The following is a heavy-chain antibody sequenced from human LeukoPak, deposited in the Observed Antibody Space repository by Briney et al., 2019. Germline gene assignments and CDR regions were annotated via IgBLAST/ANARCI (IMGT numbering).Heavy chain of an antibody. J-gene: IGHJ6*03. CDR1: GGTFSSYA. CDR3: ARGEGDGYNDYYYYMDV. V-gene: IGHV1-69*01. D-gene: IGHD5-24*01. CDR2: IIPIFGTA. Sequence: GSSVKVSCKASGGTFSSYAISWVRQAPGQGLEWMGGIIPIFGTANYAQKFQGRVTITADESTSTAYMELSSLRSEDTAVYYCARGEGDGYNDYYYYMDVSGKGTTVTVSS.